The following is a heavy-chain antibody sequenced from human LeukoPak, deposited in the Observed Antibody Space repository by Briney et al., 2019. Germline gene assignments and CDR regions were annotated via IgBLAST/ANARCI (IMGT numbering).Heavy chain of an antibody. J-gene: IGHJ4*02. Sequence: PSETLSLTCTVSGGSISSNTYYWGWIRQPPGKGLEWIGSIFYSGRTYYNPSLKSRVTISVDTSKNQFSLRLSSVTAADTAVYYCAREFYDGSGAFDYWGQGTLVTVSS. CDR3: AREFYDGSGAFDY. CDR2: IFYSGRT. D-gene: IGHD3-10*01. V-gene: IGHV4-39*07. CDR1: GGSISSNTYY.